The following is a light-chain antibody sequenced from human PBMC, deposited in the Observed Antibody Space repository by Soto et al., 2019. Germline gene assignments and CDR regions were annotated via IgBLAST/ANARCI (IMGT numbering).Light chain of an antibody. CDR1: QSVTTN. V-gene: IGKV3-15*01. CDR3: QQYNNWPYT. J-gene: IGKJ2*01. Sequence: EIVMTQSPATLSVSPGERATLSCRASQSVTTNLAWYQQKPGQAPRLLIYATSTRATSIPARFSGSGSGTEFTLTISSLQSEGFAVYYCQQYNNWPYTFGQGTKLEIK. CDR2: ATS.